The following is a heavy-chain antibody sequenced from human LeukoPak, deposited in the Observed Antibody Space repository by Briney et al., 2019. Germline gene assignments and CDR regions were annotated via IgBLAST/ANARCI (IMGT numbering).Heavy chain of an antibody. CDR1: GGSISSYY. Sequence: PSETLSLTCTVSGGSISSYYWSWIRQPPGKELEWIGYIYYSGGTSYNPSLRSRVTISLDTSKNQFSLKVNSVTTTDTAVYYCASQMSGTSVSYWGQGTLVTVSS. CDR2: IYYSGGT. D-gene: IGHD2-2*01. V-gene: IGHV4-59*08. CDR3: ASQMSGTSVSY. J-gene: IGHJ4*02.